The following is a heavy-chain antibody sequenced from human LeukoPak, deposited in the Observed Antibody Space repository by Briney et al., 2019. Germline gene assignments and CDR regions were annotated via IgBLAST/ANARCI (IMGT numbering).Heavy chain of an antibody. V-gene: IGHV3-20*04. J-gene: IGHJ3*02. D-gene: IGHD2-21*01. Sequence: GGSLRLSCAASGFTFSSYGMSWVRQAPGKGLEWVSGINWNGGSTGYADSVKGRFTISRDNAKNSLYLQMNSLRAEDTALYYCARDLRGEFRDAFDIWGQGTMVTVSS. CDR3: ARDLRGEFRDAFDI. CDR2: INWNGGST. CDR1: GFTFSSYG.